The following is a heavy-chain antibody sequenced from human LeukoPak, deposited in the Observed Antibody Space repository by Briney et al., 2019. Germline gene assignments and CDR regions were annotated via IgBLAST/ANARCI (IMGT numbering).Heavy chain of an antibody. J-gene: IGHJ4*02. D-gene: IGHD3-10*01. V-gene: IGHV4-34*01. CDR1: GFTFSSYA. CDR3: ARGLTYYYGSGSFGY. Sequence: GSLRLSCAASGFTFSSYAMSWVRQAPGKGLEWIGEINHSGSTNYNPSLKSRVTISVDTSKNQFSLKLSSVTAADTAVYYCARGLTYYYGSGSFGYWGQGTLVTVSS. CDR2: INHSGST.